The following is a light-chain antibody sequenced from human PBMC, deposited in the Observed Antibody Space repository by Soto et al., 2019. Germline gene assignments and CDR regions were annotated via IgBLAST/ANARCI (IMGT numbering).Light chain of an antibody. Sequence: DAVMTQSPLSLPVALGQPAAISCRSSQSLVYSDGKSYLNWFQKRQGTSPRRXIYKFSNRDSGGPARVSGRGSGTAGARKSSRGEAGDFGVEESMQGTHWPITFGQGTRLEIK. V-gene: IGKV2-30*01. J-gene: IGKJ5*01. CDR1: QSLVYSDGKSY. CDR3: MQGTHWPIT. CDR2: KFS.